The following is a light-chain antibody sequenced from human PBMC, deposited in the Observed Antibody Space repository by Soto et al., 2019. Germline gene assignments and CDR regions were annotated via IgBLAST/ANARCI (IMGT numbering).Light chain of an antibody. CDR2: GDS. CDR1: GSNIGAGYD. J-gene: IGLJ1*01. Sequence: QSVLTQPPSVSGAPGQRVTISCTGSGSNIGAGYDVHWYQHRPGTAPKLLVFGDSHRPSGVPDRFSGSKSGTSASLAITGRQAEDEGDYYCQSYDSTLDARYVFGTGTKLPVL. CDR3: QSYDSTLDARYV. V-gene: IGLV1-40*01.